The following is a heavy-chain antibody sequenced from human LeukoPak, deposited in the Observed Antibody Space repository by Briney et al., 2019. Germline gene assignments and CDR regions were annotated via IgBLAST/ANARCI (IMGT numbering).Heavy chain of an antibody. V-gene: IGHV3-11*01. J-gene: IGHJ5*02. CDR1: GGSISSGGYY. CDR2: ISSSGSTI. Sequence: LSLTCTVSGGSISSGGYYWSWIRQAPGKGLEWVSYISSSGSTIYYADSVKGRFTISRDNAKNSLYLQMNSLRAEDTAVYYCARGERGAVAGATTWGQGTLVTVSS. D-gene: IGHD6-19*01. CDR3: ARGERGAVAGATT.